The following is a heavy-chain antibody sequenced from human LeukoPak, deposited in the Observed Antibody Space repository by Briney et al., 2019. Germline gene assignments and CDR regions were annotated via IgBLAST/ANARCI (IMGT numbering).Heavy chain of an antibody. CDR1: GFTFSRHW. D-gene: IGHD3-22*01. J-gene: IGHJ4*02. CDR2: INGDGSNT. V-gene: IGHV3-74*01. CDR3: ASSIPMTRGDY. Sequence: PGGSLRLSCAASGFTFSRHWMHWVRQAPGKGLVWVSRINGDGSNTRYADPVKGRFTISRDNAKNTLYLQMNSLGAEDTAVYYCASSIPMTRGDYWGQGTLVTVSS.